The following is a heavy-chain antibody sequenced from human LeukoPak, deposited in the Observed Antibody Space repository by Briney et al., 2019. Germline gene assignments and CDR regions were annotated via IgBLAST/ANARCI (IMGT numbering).Heavy chain of an antibody. D-gene: IGHD5-24*01. CDR3: ARSQSTMATWSLDY. Sequence: GGSLRLSRATSGFTFNKYRMTWVRQAPGKGLEWVANINQDGSDIYYLDSLGGRFTISRDNAAGSLFLHMDSLTVEDTAVYYCARSQSTMATWSLDYWGRGTRVTVSS. J-gene: IGHJ4*02. V-gene: IGHV3-7*01. CDR1: GFTFNKYR. CDR2: INQDGSDI.